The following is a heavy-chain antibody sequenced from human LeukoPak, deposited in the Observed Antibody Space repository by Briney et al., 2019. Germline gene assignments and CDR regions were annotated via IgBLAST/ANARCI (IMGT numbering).Heavy chain of an antibody. CDR2: INHSGST. J-gene: IGHJ3*02. Sequence: SETLSLTCAVYGGSFSGHYWNWIRQPPGKGLEWIGEINHSGSTNYNPSLKSRVTISVDTSKNQFSLKLSSVTAADTAVYYCARGRGYSYGSAPGRQRFDIWGQGTMVTVSS. V-gene: IGHV4-34*01. CDR3: ARGRGYSYGSAPGRQRFDI. CDR1: GGSFSGHY. D-gene: IGHD5-18*01.